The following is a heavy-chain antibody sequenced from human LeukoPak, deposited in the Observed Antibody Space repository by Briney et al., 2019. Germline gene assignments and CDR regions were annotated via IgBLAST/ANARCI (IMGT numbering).Heavy chain of an antibody. D-gene: IGHD2-21*01. Sequence: GGSLRLSCAASGFRFSTYTMHWVRQAPGKGLEWVAVISYDGSSGYYADSVKGRFTFSRDNAKNTLSLQMNSLRTEDTAVYYCARGAVSGDLDCWGQGTLVTVSS. V-gene: IGHV3-30-3*01. CDR3: ARGAVSGDLDC. J-gene: IGHJ4*02. CDR2: ISYDGSSG. CDR1: GFRFSTYT.